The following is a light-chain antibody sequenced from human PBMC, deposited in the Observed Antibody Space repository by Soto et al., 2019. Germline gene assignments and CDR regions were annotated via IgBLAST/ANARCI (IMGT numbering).Light chain of an antibody. CDR1: QSVSSK. CDR2: GAS. CDR3: QQYNSWLWT. V-gene: IGKV3-15*01. J-gene: IGKJ1*01. Sequence: EIVLTHSPGTLSLSPGERATLSCRASQSVSSKLAWYQQKPGQAPRLLIYGASTRATGIPARFSGSGSGTEYTLIISSLQSEDSAVYYCQQYNSWLWTFGQGTKVDIK.